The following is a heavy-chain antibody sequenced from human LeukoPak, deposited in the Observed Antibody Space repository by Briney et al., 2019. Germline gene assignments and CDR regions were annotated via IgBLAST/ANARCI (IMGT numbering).Heavy chain of an antibody. CDR3: AKDLLYYGPGTYYNAAEYFQF. CDR1: GFTFSSYA. Sequence: ERSLRLSCAASGFTFSSYAMHWVRQAPGKELEWVAVISYDGSNKDYADSVKGRFTISRDNSRNTLSLQMNSLRPEDTAVYYCAKDLLYYGPGTYYNAAEYFQFWGQGTQVTVYS. V-gene: IGHV3-30*18. D-gene: IGHD3-10*01. CDR2: ISYDGSNK. J-gene: IGHJ1*01.